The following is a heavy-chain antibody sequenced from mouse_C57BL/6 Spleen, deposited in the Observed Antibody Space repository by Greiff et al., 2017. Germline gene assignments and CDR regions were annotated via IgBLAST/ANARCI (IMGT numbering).Heavy chain of an antibody. CDR1: GFTFSDYG. CDR3: ARPGYDDYDDYAMDY. CDR2: ISSGSSTI. V-gene: IGHV5-17*01. D-gene: IGHD2-4*01. Sequence: EVQLVESGGGLVKPGGSLKLSCAASGFTFSDYGMHWVRQAPEKGLEWVAYISSGSSTIYYADTVKGRFTISRDNAKNTLFLQMTSLRSEDTAMYYCARPGYDDYDDYAMDYWGQGTSVTVSS. J-gene: IGHJ4*01.